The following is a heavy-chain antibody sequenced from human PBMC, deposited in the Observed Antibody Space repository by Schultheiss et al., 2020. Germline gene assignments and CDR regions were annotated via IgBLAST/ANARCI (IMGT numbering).Heavy chain of an antibody. CDR2: ISSSSSPI. D-gene: IGHD6-6*01. V-gene: IGHV3-48*02. J-gene: IGHJ4*02. CDR1: GFTFSSYS. Sequence: GGSLRLSCAASGFTFSSYSMNWVRQAPGKGLEWVSSISSSSSPIFYADSVKGRFTISRDNAKNSLYLQMNSLRDEDTAVYYCARDSGSSPSDLDFWGQGTLVTVSS. CDR3: ARDSGSSPSDLDF.